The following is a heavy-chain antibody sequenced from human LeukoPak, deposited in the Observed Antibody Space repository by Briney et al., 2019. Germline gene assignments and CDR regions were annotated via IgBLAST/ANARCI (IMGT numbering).Heavy chain of an antibody. V-gene: IGHV3-21*01. D-gene: IGHD4-11*01. J-gene: IGHJ4*02. CDR2: ISRSSSYV. CDR3: ARDPYSGLFDY. Sequence: GGSLRLSCAASGFTFSSYSMNWVRQAPGKGLEWVSSISRSSSYVYYADSVKGRFTISRDNAKNSLYLQMNSLRAEDTAVYYCARDPYSGLFDYWGQGTLVTVSS. CDR1: GFTFSSYS.